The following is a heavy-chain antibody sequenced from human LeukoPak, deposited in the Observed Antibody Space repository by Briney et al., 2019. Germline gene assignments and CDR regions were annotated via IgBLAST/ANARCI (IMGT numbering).Heavy chain of an antibody. J-gene: IGHJ6*04. CDR1: GFTFSTYS. V-gene: IGHV3-21*01. D-gene: IGHD3-3*01. Sequence: GGSLRLSCAAPGFTFSTYSMNWVRQAPGKGLEWVSSISSSSTYIYYTDSVKGRFTISRDNAKNSLYLQMNSLRAEDTAVYYCARAVYYDFMDVWGKGTTVTVSS. CDR3: ARAVYYDFMDV. CDR2: ISSSSTYI.